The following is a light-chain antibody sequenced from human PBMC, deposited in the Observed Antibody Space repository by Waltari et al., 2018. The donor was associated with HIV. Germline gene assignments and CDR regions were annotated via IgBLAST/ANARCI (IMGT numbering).Light chain of an antibody. CDR1: QTVSSNY. J-gene: IGKJ2*01. V-gene: IGKV3-20*01. Sequence: LSCWASQTVSSNYLAWYQQKPGQAPRLLIYGASSKAADIPDRFSGSGSGTDFTLTISRLEPEDFAVYYCQQYGGSPLYTFGQGTKLEIK. CDR3: QQYGGSPLYT. CDR2: GAS.